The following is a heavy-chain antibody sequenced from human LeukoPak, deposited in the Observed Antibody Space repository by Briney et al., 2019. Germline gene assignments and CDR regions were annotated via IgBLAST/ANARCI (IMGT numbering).Heavy chain of an antibody. V-gene: IGHV4-38-2*02. J-gene: IGHJ4*02. CDR1: GYSISSGYY. Sequence: SETLSLTCTVSGYSISSGYYWGWIRPPPGKGLEWIGSIYHSGSTYYNPSLKSRVTISVDTSKNQFSLKLSSVTAADTAVYYCATWGSLRDFDYWGQGTLVTVSS. CDR3: ATWGSLRDFDY. D-gene: IGHD7-27*01. CDR2: IYHSGST.